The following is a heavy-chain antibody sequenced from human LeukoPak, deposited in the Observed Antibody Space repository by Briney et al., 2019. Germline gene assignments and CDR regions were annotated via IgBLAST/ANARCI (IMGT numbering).Heavy chain of an antibody. Sequence: KSSETLSLTCAVYGGSLSGYYWSWIRQPPGKGLEWIGEINHSGSTNYNPSLKSRVTISVGTSKNQLSLKLSSMTAADTAVYYCARQWLVSPLFDYWGQGTLVTVSS. D-gene: IGHD6-19*01. V-gene: IGHV4-34*01. J-gene: IGHJ4*02. CDR2: INHSGST. CDR1: GGSLSGYY. CDR3: ARQWLVSPLFDY.